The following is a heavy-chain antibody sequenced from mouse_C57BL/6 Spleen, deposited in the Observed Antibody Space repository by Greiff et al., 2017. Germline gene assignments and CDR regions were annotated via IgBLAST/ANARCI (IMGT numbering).Heavy chain of an antibody. CDR2: LSSGSSTI. J-gene: IGHJ2*01. V-gene: IGHV5-17*01. D-gene: IGHD1-1*01. Sequence: EVQGVESGGGLVKPGGSLKLSCAASGFTFSDYGMHWVRQAPEKGLEWVAYLSSGSSTIYYADTVTGRFTISRNNAKNTMFLQMTSLMSEDTAMYYCARDTVVSFDYWGQGTTLTVSS. CDR1: GFTFSDYG. CDR3: ARDTVVSFDY.